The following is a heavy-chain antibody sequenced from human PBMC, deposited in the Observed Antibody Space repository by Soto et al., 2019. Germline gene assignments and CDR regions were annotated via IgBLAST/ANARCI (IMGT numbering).Heavy chain of an antibody. V-gene: IGHV4-39*01. CDR3: ARNGSF. CDR1: GVSIRTTSYY. Sequence: SETLSLTCSVSGVSIRTTSYYWGWIRQTPGKGLEWIGTIYYSGETYYNPSLGSRVTISIDTSKNHFSLNLTSVTAADTAIYYCARNGSFWGQGALVTVSS. D-gene: IGHD2-8*01. J-gene: IGHJ4*02. CDR2: IYYSGET.